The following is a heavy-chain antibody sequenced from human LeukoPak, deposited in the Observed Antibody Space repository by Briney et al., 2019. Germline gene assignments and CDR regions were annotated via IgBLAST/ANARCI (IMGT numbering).Heavy chain of an antibody. J-gene: IGHJ4*02. CDR1: GFTFSDYY. CDR2: ISSGSSYT. CDR3: ARDHYGYYGSGSYRRFDY. D-gene: IGHD3-10*01. Sequence: GGSLRLSCAASGFTFSDYYMSWIRQAPGKGLEWVSYISSGSSYTNYADSVKGRFTISRDNAKNSLYLQTNSLRAEDTAVYYCARDHYGYYGSGSYRRFDYWGQGTLVTVSS. V-gene: IGHV3-11*06.